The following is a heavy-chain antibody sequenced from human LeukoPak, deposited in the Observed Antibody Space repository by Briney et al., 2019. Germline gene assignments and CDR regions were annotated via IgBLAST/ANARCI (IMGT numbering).Heavy chain of an antibody. D-gene: IGHD3-3*01. CDR2: LYSTESP. J-gene: IGHJ4*02. Sequence: PSETLSPTCSLSGASLTSPTYYQWSWNRQPPGKGLELIGSLYSTESPRFNASLKSRLTMSLDTSKNQFSLKLSSVTAEDSAVYYCARFKSGGFYYFDSWGQGTLVAVSS. CDR1: GASLTSPTYY. V-gene: IGHV4-61*01. CDR3: ARFKSGGFYYFDS.